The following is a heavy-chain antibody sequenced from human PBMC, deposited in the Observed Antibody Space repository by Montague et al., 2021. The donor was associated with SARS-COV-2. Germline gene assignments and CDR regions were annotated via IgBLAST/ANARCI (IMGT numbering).Heavy chain of an antibody. CDR3: ARDSPVVITISSWNYYGMDV. J-gene: IGHJ6*02. CDR1: ATVSCNSG. D-gene: IGHD3-22*01. V-gene: IGHV4-61*02. CDR2: SYTRRGT. Sequence: TLSLTCPVPSPATVSCNSGAESVEQTAGLQSPWLVVSYTRRGTNYNPSLKSRVTISVDTSKNQFSLKLRSVTAADTAVYYCARDSPVVITISSWNYYGMDVWGQGTTVTVSS.